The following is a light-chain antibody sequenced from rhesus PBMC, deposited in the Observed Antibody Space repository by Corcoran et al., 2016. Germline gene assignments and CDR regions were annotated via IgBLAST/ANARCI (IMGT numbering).Light chain of an antibody. J-gene: IGKJ3*01. CDR3: QQGNSSPFT. Sequence: DIQMTQSPSSLSASVGDTVTISCLASQVISSWLAWYQQKPGKAPKFLIYKASSLQIGVPSRFSGSGSGTDFTLTITSLQPEDFATYSCQQGNSSPFTFGPGTKLDI. CDR2: KAS. CDR1: QVISSW. V-gene: IGKV1-21*01.